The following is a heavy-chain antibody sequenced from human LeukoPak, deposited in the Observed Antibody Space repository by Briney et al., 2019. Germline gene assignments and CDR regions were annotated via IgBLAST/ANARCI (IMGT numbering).Heavy chain of an antibody. V-gene: IGHV3-53*01. CDR2: IYSGGST. D-gene: IGHD3-10*01. CDR3: ARVDYYGSGSYPATFDP. CDR1: GFTFSSYA. J-gene: IGHJ5*02. Sequence: GGSLRLSCSASGFTFSSYAMQWVRQAPGKGLEWVSVIYSGGSTYYADSVKGRFTISRDNSKNTLYLQMNSLRAEDTAVYYCARVDYYGSGSYPATFDPWGQGTLVTVSS.